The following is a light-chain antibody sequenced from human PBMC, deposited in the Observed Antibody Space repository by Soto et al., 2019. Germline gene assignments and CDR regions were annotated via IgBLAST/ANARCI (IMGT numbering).Light chain of an antibody. CDR2: GAS. V-gene: IGKV3-20*01. CDR3: HQFGSSPRYT. CDR1: QSVTSSY. Sequence: EIVLTQSPGTLSLSPGERATLSCRASQSVTSSYLAWYQQKPGQAPRLLIYGASSRATGIPDRFSGGGSGTDFTLTISRLEPEDFAVYYCHQFGSSPRYTFGQGTKLEIK. J-gene: IGKJ2*01.